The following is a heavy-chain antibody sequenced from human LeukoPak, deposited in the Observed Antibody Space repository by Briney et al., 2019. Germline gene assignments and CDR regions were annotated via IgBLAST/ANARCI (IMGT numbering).Heavy chain of an antibody. CDR1: GGSISTYH. J-gene: IGHJ4*02. V-gene: IGHV4-59*01. D-gene: IGHD5-18*01. CDR3: ARDQIGYGLDY. CDR2: SYYNGRT. Sequence: SETLSLTCTVSGGSISTYHWSWIRQPPGKGLEWIGYSYYNGRTSYNPSLKSRVTISIDMSKNQFSLNLTSVTAADTAVYYCARDQIGYGLDYWGQGTLVTVSS.